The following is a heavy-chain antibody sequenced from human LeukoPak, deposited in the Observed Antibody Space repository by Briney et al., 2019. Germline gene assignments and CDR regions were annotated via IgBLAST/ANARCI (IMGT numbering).Heavy chain of an antibody. Sequence: SETLSLTCNVPGGSINTANYYWTWIRQPPGKGLEWIGYISYSGTPYYNPSLNSRVTISLDTSKNQFSLILNSVTAADTAMYYCARDRYGDFEDYWGQGTLVTV. CDR2: ISYSGTP. V-gene: IGHV4-30-4*08. D-gene: IGHD4-17*01. CDR1: GGSINTANYY. J-gene: IGHJ4*02. CDR3: ARDRYGDFEDY.